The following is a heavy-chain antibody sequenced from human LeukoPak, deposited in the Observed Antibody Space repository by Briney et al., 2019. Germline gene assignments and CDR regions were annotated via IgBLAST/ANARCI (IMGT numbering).Heavy chain of an antibody. J-gene: IGHJ4*02. CDR1: GFTSDDYS. Sequence: PGGSLRLSCAASGFTSDDYSMSWVRQAPGKGLEWVSGINWNGGSTDYADSVKGRFTISRDNAKNSLYLQMDSLRAEDTALYYCARKSYSSGDYWGQGTLVTVSS. D-gene: IGHD6-19*01. CDR2: INWNGGST. V-gene: IGHV3-20*04. CDR3: ARKSYSSGDY.